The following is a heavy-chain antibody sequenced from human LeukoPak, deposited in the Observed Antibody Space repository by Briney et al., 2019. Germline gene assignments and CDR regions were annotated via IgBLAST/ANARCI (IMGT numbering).Heavy chain of an antibody. CDR2: INHSGST. CDR1: GGSFSGYY. CDR3: AGGSTVTLHYDY. Sequence: PSETPSLTCAVYGGSFSGYYWSWIRQPPGKGLEWIGEINHSGSTNYNPSLKSRVTISVDTSKNQFSLKLSSVTAADTAVYYCAGGSTVTLHYDYWGQGTLVTVSS. D-gene: IGHD4-17*01. V-gene: IGHV4-34*01. J-gene: IGHJ4*02.